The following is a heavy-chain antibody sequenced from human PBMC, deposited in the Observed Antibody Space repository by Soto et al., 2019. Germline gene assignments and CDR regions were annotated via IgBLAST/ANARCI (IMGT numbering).Heavy chain of an antibody. CDR3: AKKIAARPYYFDY. Sequence: QPGGSLRLSCAASGFTFSSYGMHWVRQAPGKGLEWVAVISYDGSNKYYADSVKGRFTISRDNSKNTLYLQMNSLRAEDTAVYYCAKKIAARPYYFDYWGQGTQVTVSS. V-gene: IGHV3-30*18. J-gene: IGHJ4*02. CDR1: GFTFSSYG. D-gene: IGHD6-6*01. CDR2: ISYDGSNK.